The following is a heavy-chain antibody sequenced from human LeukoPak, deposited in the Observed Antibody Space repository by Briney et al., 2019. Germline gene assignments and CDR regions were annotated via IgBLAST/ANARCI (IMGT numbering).Heavy chain of an antibody. D-gene: IGHD1-20*01. CDR2: INHSGST. CDR1: GGSFGGYY. V-gene: IGHV4-34*01. CDR3: ARGQGEVTGTKGNYYMDV. J-gene: IGHJ6*03. Sequence: SETLSLTCAVYGGSFGGYYWSWIRQPPGKGLEWIGEINHSGSTNYKPSLKSRVAISVYTSKNQFSLKLTSVTAADTAVYYCARGQGEVTGTKGNYYMDVWGKGTTVTVSS.